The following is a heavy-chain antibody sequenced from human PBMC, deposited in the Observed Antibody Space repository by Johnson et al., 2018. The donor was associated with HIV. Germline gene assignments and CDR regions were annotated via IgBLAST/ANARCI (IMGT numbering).Heavy chain of an antibody. CDR3: AKQGGWRLHLWVDAFDI. Sequence: QMQLVESGGGVVQPGRSLRLSCAASGFTFSSYGMHWVRQAPGKGLEWVAVIWYDGSNKYYADSVKGRFTISRDNSKNTLYLQMNSLRAEDTAVYYCAKQGGWRLHLWVDAFDIWGQGRMVTVSS. CDR2: IWYDGSNK. CDR1: GFTFSSYG. J-gene: IGHJ3*02. V-gene: IGHV3-33*06. D-gene: IGHD3-10*01.